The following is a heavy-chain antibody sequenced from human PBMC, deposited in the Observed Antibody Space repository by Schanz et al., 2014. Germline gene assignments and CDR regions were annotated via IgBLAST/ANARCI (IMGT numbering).Heavy chain of an antibody. D-gene: IGHD5-12*01. CDR3: ARDPNSVNEIDY. CDR2: MIGSGSSV. V-gene: IGHV3-23*01. Sequence: EVQLLESGGGLVQPGGSLRLSCAASGFTFSIYGMSWVRQAPGKGLEWVSRMIGSGSSVFYADSVKGRFTISRDNLKNTVYLQMNSLRAGDTAVYYCARDPNSVNEIDYWGQGTLVTVSS. CDR1: GFTFSIYG. J-gene: IGHJ4*02.